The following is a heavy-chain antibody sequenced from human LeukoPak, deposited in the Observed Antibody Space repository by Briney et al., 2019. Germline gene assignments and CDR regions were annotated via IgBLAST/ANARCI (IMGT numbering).Heavy chain of an antibody. Sequence: GGSLRLSCAASGFTFSTYWMHWVRQAPGKGLVWVSRINSDGSGTTYADSERGRFTISRDNAKNTLYLQMNSLRAEDTAVYYCARGQHLANEGFGPWGQGTLVTVSS. CDR2: INSDGSGT. J-gene: IGHJ5*02. V-gene: IGHV3-74*01. D-gene: IGHD6-13*01. CDR1: GFTFSTYW. CDR3: ARGQHLANEGFGP.